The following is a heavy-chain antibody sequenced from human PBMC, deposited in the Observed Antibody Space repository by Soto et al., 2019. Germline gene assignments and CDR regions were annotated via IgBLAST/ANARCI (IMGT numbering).Heavy chain of an antibody. V-gene: IGHV5-51*01. D-gene: IGHD3-16*01. CDR1: GYSFHSYW. CDR2: IYPGDSDT. J-gene: IGHJ4*02. Sequence: PGESLKISCKGSGYSFHSYWIGWVRQMPGKGLEWMGIIYPGDSDTRYSPSLQGQVTISADKSINTAYLQWSSPKASDTAIYYCARHDTNIMTTIRGKFDYWGQGTLVTVSS. CDR3: ARHDTNIMTTIRGKFDY.